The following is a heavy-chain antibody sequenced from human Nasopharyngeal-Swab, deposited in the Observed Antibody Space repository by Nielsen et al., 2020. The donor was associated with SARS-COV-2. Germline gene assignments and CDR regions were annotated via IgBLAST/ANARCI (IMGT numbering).Heavy chain of an antibody. V-gene: IGHV3-48*01. J-gene: IGHJ4*02. CDR1: GFTFNDYS. D-gene: IGHD1-26*01. CDR2: ISSSSSTI. CDR3: ARDKGSDDPIDY. Sequence: GESLKISCAASGFTFNDYSMNWVRQAPGKGLEWVSYISSSSSTIYYADSVKGRFTISRDNSKNTLDLQMNSLRVDDTAVYYCARDKGSDDPIDYWGRGTLVTVSS.